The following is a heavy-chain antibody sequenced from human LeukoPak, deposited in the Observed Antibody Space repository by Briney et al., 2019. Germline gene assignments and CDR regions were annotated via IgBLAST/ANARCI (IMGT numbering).Heavy chain of an antibody. D-gene: IGHD3-3*02. J-gene: IGHJ6*02. CDR2: IYYGGST. CDR3: ARELGGGMDV. CDR1: GGSISSYY. V-gene: IGHV4-59*01. Sequence: SETLSLTCTVSGGSISSYYWSWIRQPPGKGLEWIGYIYYGGSTNYNPSLKSRVTISVDTSKNQFSLKLSSVTAADTAVYYCARELGGGMDVWGQGTTVTVSS.